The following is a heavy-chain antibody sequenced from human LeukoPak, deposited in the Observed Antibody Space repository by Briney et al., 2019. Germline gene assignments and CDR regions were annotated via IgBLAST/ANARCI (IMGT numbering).Heavy chain of an antibody. Sequence: ASVKVSCKASGYTFTSYYMHWVRQAPGQGLEWMGIINPSGGSTSYAQKFQGRVTMTRDMSTSTVYMELSRLRSDDTAVYYCARGERPYDILTGYHTDDAFDIWGQGTMVTVSS. D-gene: IGHD3-9*01. CDR3: ARGERPYDILTGYHTDDAFDI. V-gene: IGHV1-46*01. CDR2: INPSGGST. CDR1: GYTFTSYY. J-gene: IGHJ3*02.